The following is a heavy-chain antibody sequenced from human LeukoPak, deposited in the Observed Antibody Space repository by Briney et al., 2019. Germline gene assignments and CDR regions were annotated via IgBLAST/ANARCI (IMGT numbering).Heavy chain of an antibody. J-gene: IGHJ4*02. CDR1: GFTFSNYW. Sequence: GGSLRLSCVASGFTFSNYWMSWVRQSPGRGLEWVANIKQDGSEKYYVDSVKGRFTISRDNSKNTLYLQMNSLRAEDTAVYYCAKDSGSSGYYPYYFDYWGQGTLVTVSS. CDR3: AKDSGSSGYYPYYFDY. D-gene: IGHD3-22*01. CDR2: IKQDGSEK. V-gene: IGHV3-7*01.